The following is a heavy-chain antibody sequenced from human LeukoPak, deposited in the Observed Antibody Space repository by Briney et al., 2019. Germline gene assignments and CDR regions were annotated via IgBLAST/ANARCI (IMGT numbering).Heavy chain of an antibody. CDR1: GYSISSGYY. CDR3: ARGPYSYDSSGAFDI. CDR2: IYHSGST. J-gene: IGHJ3*02. D-gene: IGHD3-22*01. V-gene: IGHV4-38-2*02. Sequence: PSETLSLTCTASGYSISSGYYWGWIRQPPGKGLEWIGSIYHSGSTYYNPSLKSRVTISVDTSKNQFSLKLSSVTAADTAVYFCARGPYSYDSSGAFDIWGQGTMVTVSS.